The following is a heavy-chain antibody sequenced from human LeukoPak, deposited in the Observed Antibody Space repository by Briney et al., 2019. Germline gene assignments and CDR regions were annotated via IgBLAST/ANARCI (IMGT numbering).Heavy chain of an antibody. CDR3: ARGDDYTRRSSDY. Sequence: GGSLRLSCAAYGFTFNDHYRGWVRLAPGKGLEWVGRTSNKANSLTSEYGASVRRSFPISRDDSNNSLYLQMNSLKTEDTAVYYCARGDDYTRRSSDYWGQGTLVTVSS. J-gene: IGHJ4*02. V-gene: IGHV3-72*01. D-gene: IGHD4-11*01. CDR2: TSNKANSLTS. CDR1: GFTFNDHY.